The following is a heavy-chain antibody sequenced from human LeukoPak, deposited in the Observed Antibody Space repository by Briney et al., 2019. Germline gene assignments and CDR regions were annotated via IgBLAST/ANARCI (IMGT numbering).Heavy chain of an antibody. D-gene: IGHD3-22*01. J-gene: IGHJ6*03. CDR3: AGFYDSSYYMDV. V-gene: IGHV4-39*07. CDR2: IYYSGSS. Sequence: PSETLSLTCTVSGGSISSSSYYWGWIRQPPGKGLEWIGSIYYSGSSYYNPSLKSRVSISVDTSKSQFSLKLSSVTAADMAVYYCAGFYDSSYYMDVWGEGTTVTVSS. CDR1: GGSISSSSYY.